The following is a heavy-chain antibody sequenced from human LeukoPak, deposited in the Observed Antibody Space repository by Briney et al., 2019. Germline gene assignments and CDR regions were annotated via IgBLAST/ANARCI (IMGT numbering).Heavy chain of an antibody. CDR2: ISAYNRNT. CDR3: ARGKWVAATYDY. D-gene: IGHD1-26*01. J-gene: IGHJ4*02. V-gene: IGHV1-18*01. Sequence: ASVKVSCKASGYTFTSYGISWVRQAPGQGLEWMGWISAYNRNTNYAQKFQGRVTMTTDTFTSTAYMELRSLRSDDTAVYYCARGKWVAATYDYWGQGTLVTVPS. CDR1: GYTFTSYG.